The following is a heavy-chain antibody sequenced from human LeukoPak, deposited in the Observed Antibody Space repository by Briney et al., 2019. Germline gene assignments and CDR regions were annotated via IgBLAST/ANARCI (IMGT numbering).Heavy chain of an antibody. CDR1: GLTFNTYG. V-gene: IGHV1-18*01. CDR2: ISAYNGKT. J-gene: IGHJ5*02. Sequence: ASVKVSCKTSGLTFNTYGIAWVRQAPGQGLEWMGWISAYNGKTDYAQNLQDRVTMTTDTSTTTAYMELRSLRSDDTAVYYCAREGSLYDSGDYYLSWFDPWGQGTLVTVSS. D-gene: IGHD3-22*01. CDR3: AREGSLYDSGDYYLSWFDP.